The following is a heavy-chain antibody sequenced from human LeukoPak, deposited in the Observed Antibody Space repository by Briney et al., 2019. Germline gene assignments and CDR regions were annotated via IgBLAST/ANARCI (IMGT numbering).Heavy chain of an antibody. D-gene: IGHD5-18*01. J-gene: IGHJ5*02. CDR3: ARAWDTAMVFWFDP. V-gene: IGHV4-61*01. Sequence: SETLSLTCTVSGGSISSSSYYWSWIRQPPGKGLEWIGYIYYSGSTNYNPSLKSRVTISVDTSKNQFSLKLSSVTAADTAVYYCARAWDTAMVFWFDPWGQGTLVTVSS. CDR1: GGSISSSSYY. CDR2: IYYSGST.